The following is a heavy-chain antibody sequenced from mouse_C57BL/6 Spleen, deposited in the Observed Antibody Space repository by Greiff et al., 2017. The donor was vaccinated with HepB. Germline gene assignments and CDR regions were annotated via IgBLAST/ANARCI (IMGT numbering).Heavy chain of an antibody. J-gene: IGHJ2*01. CDR3: ARYSPPFDY. Sequence: QVQLKESGAELARPGASVKLSCKASGYTFTSYGISWVKQRTGQGLEWIGEIYPRSGNTYYNEKFKGKATLTADKSSSTAYMELRSLTSEDSAVYFCARYSPPFDYWGQGTTLTVSS. CDR2: IYPRSGNT. V-gene: IGHV1-81*01. CDR1: GYTFTSYG.